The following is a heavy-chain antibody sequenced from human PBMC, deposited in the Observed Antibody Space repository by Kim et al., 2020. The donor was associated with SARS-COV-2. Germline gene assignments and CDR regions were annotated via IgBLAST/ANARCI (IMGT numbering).Heavy chain of an antibody. Sequence: ASVKVSCKASGYTFTSYAMNWVRQAPGQGLEWMGWINTNTGNPTYAQGFTGRFVFSLDTSVSTAYLQISSLKAEDTAVYYCARENHSSGWLGLDYWGQGTLVTVSS. CDR1: GYTFTSYA. D-gene: IGHD6-19*01. V-gene: IGHV7-4-1*02. J-gene: IGHJ4*02. CDR2: INTNTGNP. CDR3: ARENHSSGWLGLDY.